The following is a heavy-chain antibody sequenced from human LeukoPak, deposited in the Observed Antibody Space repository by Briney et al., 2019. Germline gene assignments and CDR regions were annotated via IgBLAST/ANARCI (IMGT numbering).Heavy chain of an antibody. CDR1: GFTFSSYG. CDR2: ISGSGGST. J-gene: IGHJ5*02. V-gene: IGHV3-23*01. CDR3: AKDYCSSTSCYNPNWFDP. D-gene: IGHD2-2*02. Sequence: PGGSLRLSCAASGFTFSSYGMSWVRQAPGKGLEWVSAISGSGGSTYYADSVKGRFTISRDNSKNTLYLKMNSLRAEDTAVYYCAKDYCSSTSCYNPNWFDPWGQGTLVTVSS.